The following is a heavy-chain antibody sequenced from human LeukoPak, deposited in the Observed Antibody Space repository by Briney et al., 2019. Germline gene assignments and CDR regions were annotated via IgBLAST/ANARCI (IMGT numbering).Heavy chain of an antibody. J-gene: IGHJ6*02. D-gene: IGHD1-26*01. Sequence: GGSLRLSCAASGLSVSSNYMSWVRQAPGKGLEWVSVIYSGGSTYYAASVKGRFTISRDNSKNTLYLQMNSLRAEDTAVYYCARTSLVYYGMDVWGQGTTVTVSS. CDR3: ARTSLVYYGMDV. V-gene: IGHV3-66*01. CDR2: IYSGGST. CDR1: GLSVSSNY.